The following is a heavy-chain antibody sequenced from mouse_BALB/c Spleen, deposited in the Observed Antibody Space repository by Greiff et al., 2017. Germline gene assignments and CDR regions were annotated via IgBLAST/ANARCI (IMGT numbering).Heavy chain of an antibody. CDR1: GFSLTGYG. Sequence: VQLQESGPGLVAPSQSLSITCTVSGFSLTGYGVNWVRQPPGKGLEWLGMIWGDGSTDYNSALKSRLSISKDNSKSQVFLKMNSLQTDDTARYYCARERDSSGYVYYYAMDYWGQGTSVTVSS. J-gene: IGHJ4*01. D-gene: IGHD3-2*01. CDR2: IWGDGST. V-gene: IGHV2-6-7*01. CDR3: ARERDSSGYVYYYAMDY.